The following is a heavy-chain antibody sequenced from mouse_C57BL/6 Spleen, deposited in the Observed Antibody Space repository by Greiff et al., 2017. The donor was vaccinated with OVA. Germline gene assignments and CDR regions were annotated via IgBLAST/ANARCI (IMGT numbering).Heavy chain of an antibody. CDR1: GYAFSSYW. Sequence: VQLQESGAELVKPGASVKISCKASGYAFSSYWMNWVKQRPGKGLEWIGQIYPGDGDTNYNGKFKGKATLTADKSSSTAYMQLSSLTSEDSAVDFCARPDGSNYYWYFDVWGTGTTVTVSS. V-gene: IGHV1-80*01. D-gene: IGHD2-3*01. CDR2: IYPGDGDT. CDR3: ARPDGSNYYWYFDV. J-gene: IGHJ1*03.